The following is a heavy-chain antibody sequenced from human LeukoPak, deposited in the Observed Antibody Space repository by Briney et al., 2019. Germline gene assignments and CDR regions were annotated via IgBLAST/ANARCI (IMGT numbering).Heavy chain of an antibody. CDR2: LRNDDGST. V-gene: IGHV3-74*01. CDR3: ARGRAGGPDVFDM. D-gene: IGHD6-13*01. CDR1: GFTFTSYW. Sequence: PGGSLRLSCAVSGFTFTSYWMHWVRQVLGKRLVWVARLRNDDGSTNYADSVKGRFTISRDSAKNTLYLQMIALRDEDTAMYYCARGRAGGPDVFDMWGQGTMVTASS. J-gene: IGHJ3*02.